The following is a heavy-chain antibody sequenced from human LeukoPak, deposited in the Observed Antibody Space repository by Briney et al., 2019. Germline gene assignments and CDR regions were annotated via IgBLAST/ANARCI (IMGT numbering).Heavy chain of an antibody. V-gene: IGHV1-3*01. J-gene: IGHJ6*02. CDR1: GYTFTSSA. D-gene: IGHD2-2*01. CDR2: INVGNGNT. Sequence: ASVKVSCKASGYTFTSSAMHWVRQAPGQRLEWMGWINVGNGNTKYSQKFQGRVTITRDTSTSTVYMELSSLRSEDTAVYYCARDRDIVVVPAAMFDYYGMDVWGQGTTVTVSS. CDR3: ARDRDIVVVPAAMFDYYGMDV.